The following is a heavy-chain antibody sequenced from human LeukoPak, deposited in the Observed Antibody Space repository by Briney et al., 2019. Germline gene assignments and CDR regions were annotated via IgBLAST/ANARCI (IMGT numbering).Heavy chain of an antibody. J-gene: IGHJ5*02. CDR3: ASSLSSYYYESSGYYAGAWFDP. CDR1: GGSISSSSYY. V-gene: IGHV4-39*07. Sequence: SETLSLTCTASGGSISSSSYYWGWIRQPPGKGLERIGNIFYSVTTYNNPSLKSRVTISIDTSENQFSLKLSSVTAADTAVYYCASSLSSYYYESSGYYAGAWFDPWGQGTLVTVSS. CDR2: IFYSVTT. D-gene: IGHD3-22*01.